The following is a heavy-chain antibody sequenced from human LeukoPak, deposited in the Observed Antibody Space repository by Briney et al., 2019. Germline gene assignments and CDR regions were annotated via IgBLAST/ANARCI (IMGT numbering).Heavy chain of an antibody. CDR2: IYTDGST. D-gene: IGHD3-16*02. J-gene: IGHJ5*02. CDR1: GGSISNYY. V-gene: IGHV4-4*07. Sequence: SETLSLTCTVSGGSISNYYWSWIRQPAGKGLEWIGRIYTDGSTNYNPSLKSRVTMSVDTSRNQFSLKLSSVTAADTAVYYCARAVGATYYDYVWGSYRHNWFDPWGQGTLVTVSS. CDR3: ARAVGATYYDYVWGSYRHNWFDP.